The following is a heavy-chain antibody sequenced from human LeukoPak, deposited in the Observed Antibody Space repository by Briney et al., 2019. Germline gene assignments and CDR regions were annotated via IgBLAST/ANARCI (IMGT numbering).Heavy chain of an antibody. V-gene: IGHV3-48*01. CDR1: GFTFSYYS. J-gene: IGHJ4*02. CDR3: ARNSGANVYTYSFQY. CDR2: SNTDGTI. Sequence: GGSLRLSCAASGFTFSYYSMNWVRQAPGKGLEWISYSNTDGTISYADSVKGRFTISRDNAENSLYLQMNSLRVEDTAFYYCARNSGANVYTYSFQYWGRGTLVTVSS. D-gene: IGHD1-26*01.